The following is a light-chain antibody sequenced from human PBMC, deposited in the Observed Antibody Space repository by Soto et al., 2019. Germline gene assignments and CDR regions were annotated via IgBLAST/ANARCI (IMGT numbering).Light chain of an antibody. Sequence: IQMTQSPSSLSASVGDRVTITCRASQGISSYLAWYQQKPGKAPKLLISTASTVQSGVPSRFSGSGSGADFTLTISYLQSEDFATYYCQHYYTYPPTFGQGTKVDIK. J-gene: IGKJ1*01. CDR1: QGISSY. CDR3: QHYYTYPPT. V-gene: IGKV1-8*01. CDR2: TAS.